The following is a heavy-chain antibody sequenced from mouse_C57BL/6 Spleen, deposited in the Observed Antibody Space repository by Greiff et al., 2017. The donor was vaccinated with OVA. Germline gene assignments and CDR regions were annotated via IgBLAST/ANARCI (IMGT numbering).Heavy chain of an antibody. CDR3: ARCLREYYAMDY. D-gene: IGHD1-1*01. Sequence: VKLQESGAELVKPGASVKISCKASGFAFSSYWMNWVKQRPGKGLEWIGQIYPGDGDTNYNGKFKGKGTLATDQTSSPAYMQRSSLTCEDYAAYFCARCLREYYAMDYWGHGASVTVSS. J-gene: IGHJ4*01. CDR1: GFAFSSYW. V-gene: IGHV1-80*01. CDR2: IYPGDGDT.